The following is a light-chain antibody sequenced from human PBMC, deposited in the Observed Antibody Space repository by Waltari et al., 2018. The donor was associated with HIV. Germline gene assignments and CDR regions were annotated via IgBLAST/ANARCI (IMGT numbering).Light chain of an antibody. CDR2: EVT. CDR3: SSYTANDTLV. Sequence: QSALTQPASVSGSPGQSITISCTGTSSDFGFYNFVSWYQQVPGKVPKRIIYEVTNRPSGVSNRFSGSKSGSTASLTISGLQAEDEGDYYCSSYTANDTLVFGGGTKVTVL. J-gene: IGLJ2*01. V-gene: IGLV2-14*01. CDR1: SSDFGFYNF.